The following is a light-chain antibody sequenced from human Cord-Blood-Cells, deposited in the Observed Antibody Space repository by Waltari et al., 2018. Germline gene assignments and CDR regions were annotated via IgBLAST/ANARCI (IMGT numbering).Light chain of an antibody. CDR2: DDS. Sequence: SYVLTQPPSVSVAPGKTARITCGGNNIGSKSVHWYQQKPGQAPVLVVYDDSDRPSGLPERFSGSNTGNTATLTISRVEAGEEADYFCQVWESSSDHWVFGGGTKLTVL. CDR1: NIGSKS. J-gene: IGLJ3*02. CDR3: QVWESSSDHWV. V-gene: IGLV3-21*03.